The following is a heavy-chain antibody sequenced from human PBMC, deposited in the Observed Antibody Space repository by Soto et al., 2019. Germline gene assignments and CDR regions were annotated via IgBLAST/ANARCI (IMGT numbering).Heavy chain of an antibody. Sequence: PSETLSLTCAVSGYSISSGYYWGWIRQPPGKGLEWIGSIYHSGSTYYNPSLKSRVTISVDTSKNQFSLKLSSVTAEDTAVYYCARSHMVRGVIILPANWFDPWGQGTLVTVSS. J-gene: IGHJ5*02. CDR2: IYHSGST. V-gene: IGHV4-38-2*01. CDR1: GYSISSGYY. CDR3: ARSHMVRGVIILPANWFDP. D-gene: IGHD3-10*01.